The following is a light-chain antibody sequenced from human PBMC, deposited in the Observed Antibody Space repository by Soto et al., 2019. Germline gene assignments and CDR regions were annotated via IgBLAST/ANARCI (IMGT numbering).Light chain of an antibody. J-gene: IGKJ1*01. V-gene: IGKV1-39*01. CDR1: QIITTY. CDR3: QQTFITSWT. CDR2: GAS. Sequence: DIQMTQSPSSLSASVGDRVTITCRASQIITTYLNWYQQKPGRAPKLLISGASSLPSGVPSRFSGGGSGTHFTLNISSLQPENLATYFCQQTFITSWTFGQGTKVDVK.